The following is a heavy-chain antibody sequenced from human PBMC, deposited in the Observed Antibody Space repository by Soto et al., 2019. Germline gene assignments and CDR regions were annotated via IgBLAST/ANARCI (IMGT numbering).Heavy chain of an antibody. D-gene: IGHD5-12*01. Sequence: TSETLSLTCTVSGGSVSSGSYYWSWIRQPPGKGLEWIGYIYYSGSTNYNPSLKSRVTISVDTSKNQFSLKLSSVTAADTAVYYCARVEMATTKTTFDYWGQGTLVTVYS. CDR1: GGSVSSGSYY. CDR3: ARVEMATTKTTFDY. CDR2: IYYSGST. J-gene: IGHJ4*02. V-gene: IGHV4-61*01.